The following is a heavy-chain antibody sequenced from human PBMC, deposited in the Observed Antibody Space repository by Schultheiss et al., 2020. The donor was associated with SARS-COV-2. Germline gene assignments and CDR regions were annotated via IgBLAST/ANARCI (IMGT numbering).Heavy chain of an antibody. J-gene: IGHJ6*02. Sequence: GESLKISCAASGFTFSDYYMSWIRQAPGKGLEWVSYISSSGSTIYYADSVKGRFTISRDNAKNSLYLQMNSPRAEDTAVYFCARDRGLRFLEWSIYYYYGMDVWGQGTTVTVSS. CDR1: GFTFSDYY. V-gene: IGHV3-11*01. D-gene: IGHD3-3*01. CDR2: ISSSGSTI. CDR3: ARDRGLRFLEWSIYYYYGMDV.